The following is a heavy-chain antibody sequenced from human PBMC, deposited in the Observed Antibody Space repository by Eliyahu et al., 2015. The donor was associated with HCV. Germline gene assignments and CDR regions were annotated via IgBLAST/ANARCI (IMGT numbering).Heavy chain of an antibody. CDR3: AKDQGRSSGWYEDAFDI. CDR1: GFTFSSYG. V-gene: IGHV3-30*18. Sequence: QVQLVESGGGVVQPGRSLRLSCAASGFTFSSYGMPWVRQXPGKGLEXVAVISYDGSNKYYADSVKGRFTISRDNSKNTLYLQMNSLRAEDTAVYYCAKDQGRSSGWYEDAFDIWGQGTMVTVSS. D-gene: IGHD6-19*01. CDR2: ISYDGSNK. J-gene: IGHJ3*02.